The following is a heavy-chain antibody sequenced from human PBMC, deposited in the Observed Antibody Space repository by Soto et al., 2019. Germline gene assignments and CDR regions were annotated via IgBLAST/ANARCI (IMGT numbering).Heavy chain of an antibody. Sequence: ASAKVSFPASGYTSPSYGISWVRPAPAQGLEWMGWISAYNGNTNYAQKLQGRVTMTTDTSTSTASMELRRVRSGDTAVYYCARDRSSWYRASAFDIWGQGTMVTVSS. CDR2: ISAYNGNT. D-gene: IGHD6-13*01. V-gene: IGHV1-18*01. J-gene: IGHJ3*02. CDR3: ARDRSSWYRASAFDI. CDR1: GYTSPSYG.